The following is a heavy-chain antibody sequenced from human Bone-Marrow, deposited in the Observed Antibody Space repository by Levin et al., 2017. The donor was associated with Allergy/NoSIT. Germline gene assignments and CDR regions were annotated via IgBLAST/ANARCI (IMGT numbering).Heavy chain of an antibody. Sequence: GESLKISCAASGFTVSSHYMSWVRQAPGKGLEWVSVIYSGGSTYYADSVKGRFTISRDNSKNTLYLQMNSLRAEDTAVYYCAREHMWGHGSCYQKTCGNWFDPWGQGTLVTVSS. V-gene: IGHV3-53*01. CDR1: GFTVSSHY. J-gene: IGHJ5*02. CDR2: IYSGGST. CDR3: AREHMWGHGSCYQKTCGNWFDP. D-gene: IGHD2-15*01.